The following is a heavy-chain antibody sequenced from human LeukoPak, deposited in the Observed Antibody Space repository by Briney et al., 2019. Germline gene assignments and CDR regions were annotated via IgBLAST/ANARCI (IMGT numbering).Heavy chain of an antibody. D-gene: IGHD3-22*01. CDR1: GFTFSSYG. CDR2: IRYDGSNK. J-gene: IGHJ3*02. Sequence: GGSLRFSCAAYGFTFSSYGMHWVRQAPGKGLEWVAFIRYDGSNKYYADSVKGRFTISRDNSKNTLYLQMNSLRAEDTAVYYCAKIFDYYDSIGYQDAFDIWGKGKMVTVSS. CDR3: AKIFDYYDSIGYQDAFDI. V-gene: IGHV3-30*02.